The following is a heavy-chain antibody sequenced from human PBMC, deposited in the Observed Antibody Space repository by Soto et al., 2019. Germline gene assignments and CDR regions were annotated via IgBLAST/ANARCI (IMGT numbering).Heavy chain of an antibody. CDR1: GGSISSGDYY. V-gene: IGHV4-30-4*01. J-gene: IGHJ4*02. CDR3: AREVLDRGDYEEMALYYFDY. CDR2: IYYSGST. D-gene: IGHD4-17*01. Sequence: QVQLQESGPGLVKPSQTLSLTCTVSGGSISSGDYYWSWIRQPPGKGLEWIGYIYYSGSTYYNPSLKSRVTISVDTSKNQFSLKLSSVTAADTAVYYCAREVLDRGDYEEMALYYFDYWGQGTLVTVSS.